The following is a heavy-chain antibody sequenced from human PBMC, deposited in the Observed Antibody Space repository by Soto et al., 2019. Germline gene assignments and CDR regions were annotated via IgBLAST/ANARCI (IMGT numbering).Heavy chain of an antibody. J-gene: IGHJ4*02. D-gene: IGHD6-19*01. V-gene: IGHV1-18*01. Sequence: PGQGHEWMGWINAYNGNTNYAQKLQGRVTITTDTSTSTAYMELSRLRSADTAVYYCAIGIGIAVAGDYWGQGTLVTVSS. CDR2: INAYNGNT. CDR3: AIGIGIAVAGDY.